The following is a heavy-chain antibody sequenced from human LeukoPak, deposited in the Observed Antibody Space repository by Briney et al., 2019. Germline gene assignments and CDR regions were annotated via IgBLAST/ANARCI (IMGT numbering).Heavy chain of an antibody. CDR1: GYTFTGYY. D-gene: IGHD3-22*01. CDR2: INPNSGGT. Sequence: ASVKVSCKASGYTFTGYYMHWVRQAPGQGLGWMGWINPNSGGTNYAQKFQGRVTMTRDTSISTAYMELSRLRSDDTAVYYCAISYYDSSGNDAFDIWGQGTMVTVSS. CDR3: AISYYDSSGNDAFDI. J-gene: IGHJ3*02. V-gene: IGHV1-2*02.